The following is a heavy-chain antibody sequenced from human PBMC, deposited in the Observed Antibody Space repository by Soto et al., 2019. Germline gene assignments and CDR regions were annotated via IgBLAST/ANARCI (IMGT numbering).Heavy chain of an antibody. V-gene: IGHV6-1*01. J-gene: IGHJ4*02. CDR1: GDSVSTTTTS. CDR3: ARAGVTVFGLVPHFDY. CDR2: TFYGSKWYH. D-gene: IGHD3-3*01. Sequence: SQTLSLTCAISGDSVSTTTTSWNWISQSPSRGLEWLGGTFYGSKWYHDYVVSVKSRITISADTSKNQFSLQLSSVTPDDTAVYYCARAGVTVFGLVPHFDYWGQGTQVTVSS.